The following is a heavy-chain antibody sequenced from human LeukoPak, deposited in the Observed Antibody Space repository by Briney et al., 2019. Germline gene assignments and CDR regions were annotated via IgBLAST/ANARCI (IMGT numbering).Heavy chain of an antibody. CDR2: ISAYNGNT. Sequence: ASVKVSCKASGYTFTSYGISWVRQAPGQGLEWMGWISAYNGNTNYAQKLQGRVTMTTDTSTSTAYMELRSLRSEDTAVYYCARGVDKDIVVVPAAPGNYYYYMDVWGKGTTVTVSS. V-gene: IGHV1-18*01. D-gene: IGHD2-2*01. CDR1: GYTFTSYG. J-gene: IGHJ6*03. CDR3: ARGVDKDIVVVPAAPGNYYYYMDV.